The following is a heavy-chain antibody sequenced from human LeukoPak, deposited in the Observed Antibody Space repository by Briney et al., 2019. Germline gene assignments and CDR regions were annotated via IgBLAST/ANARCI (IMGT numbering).Heavy chain of an antibody. CDR2: IYHSGST. V-gene: IGHV4-59*12. J-gene: IGHJ4*02. CDR1: GGSISSYY. D-gene: IGHD5-18*01. CDR3: AAGDTAMARGFDY. Sequence: SETLSLTCTVSGGSISSYYWSWIRQPPGKGLEWIGEIYHSGSTNYNPSLKSRVTISVDKSKNQFSLKLSSVTAADTAVYYCAAGDTAMARGFDYWGQGTLVTVSS.